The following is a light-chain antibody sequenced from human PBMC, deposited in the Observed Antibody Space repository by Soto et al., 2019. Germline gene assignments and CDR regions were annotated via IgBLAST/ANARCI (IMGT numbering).Light chain of an antibody. Sequence: EIVLTQSPATLSLSPGERAALSCRASQSVSRYVAWYQQKPGQAPRLLIYDASNRATGIPARFSGSGSGTDFTLTISSLEPEDFAVYYCQQRSHWPITFGPGTKVHIK. CDR3: QQRSHWPIT. CDR1: QSVSRY. V-gene: IGKV3-11*01. CDR2: DAS. J-gene: IGKJ3*01.